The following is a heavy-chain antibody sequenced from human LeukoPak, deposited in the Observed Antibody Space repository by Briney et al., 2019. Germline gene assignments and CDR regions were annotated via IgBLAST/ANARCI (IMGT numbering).Heavy chain of an antibody. D-gene: IGHD5-24*01. V-gene: IGHV3-30-3*01. CDR1: GFTFSSYA. CDR2: ISYDGSNK. CDR3: ARGPSRWLEYYFDY. J-gene: IGHJ4*02. Sequence: GRSLRLSCAASGFTFSSYAMHWVRQAPGKGLEWVAVISYDGSNKYYADPVKGRFTISRDNSKNTLYLQMNSLRAEDTAVYYCARGPSRWLEYYFDYWGQETLVTVSS.